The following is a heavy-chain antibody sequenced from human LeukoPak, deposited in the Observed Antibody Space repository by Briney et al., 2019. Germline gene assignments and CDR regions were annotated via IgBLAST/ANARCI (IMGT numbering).Heavy chain of an antibody. Sequence: SQTLSLTCAISGDSVSSNSAAWNWIRQSPSRGLEWLGRTYYRSKWYNDYAVSVKSRITINPDTSKNQFSLQLNSVTPEDTAVYYCARRRLRFDSSGYSFDYWGQGTLVTVSS. CDR2: TYYRSKWYN. CDR3: ARRRLRFDSSGYSFDY. J-gene: IGHJ4*02. V-gene: IGHV6-1*01. CDR1: GDSVSSNSAA. D-gene: IGHD3-22*01.